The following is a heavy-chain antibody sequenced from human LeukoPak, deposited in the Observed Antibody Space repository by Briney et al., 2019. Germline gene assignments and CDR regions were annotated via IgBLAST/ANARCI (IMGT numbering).Heavy chain of an antibody. Sequence: GASVKVSCKASGYTFTNYGINWVRQAPGQGLEWMGWISAYNGNTNYAQKVQGRVTMTTDTSTSTAYMELWSLRSDDTAVYYCARDSSGYPRDASDYWGQGTLVTVSS. J-gene: IGHJ4*02. CDR1: GYTFTNYG. CDR2: ISAYNGNT. CDR3: ARDSSGYPRDASDY. D-gene: IGHD3-22*01. V-gene: IGHV1-18*01.